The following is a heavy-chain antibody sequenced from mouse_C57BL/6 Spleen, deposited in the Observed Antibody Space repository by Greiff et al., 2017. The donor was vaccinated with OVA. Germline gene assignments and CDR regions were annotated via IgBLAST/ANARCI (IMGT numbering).Heavy chain of an antibody. CDR2: IHPSDSDT. V-gene: IGHV1-74*01. Sequence: QVQLKQPGAELVKPGASVKVSCKASGYTFTSYWMHWVKQRPGQGLEWIGRIHPSDSDTNYNQKFKGKATLTVDKSSSTAYMQLSSLTSEDSAVYYCAMVDYGSSYYAMDYWGQGTSVTVSS. D-gene: IGHD1-1*01. J-gene: IGHJ4*01. CDR1: GYTFTSYW. CDR3: AMVDYGSSYYAMDY.